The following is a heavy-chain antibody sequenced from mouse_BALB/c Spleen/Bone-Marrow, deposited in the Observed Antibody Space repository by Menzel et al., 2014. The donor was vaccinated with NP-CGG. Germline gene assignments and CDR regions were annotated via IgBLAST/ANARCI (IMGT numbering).Heavy chain of an antibody. CDR2: IDLANGNT. Sequence: EVKLVESGAELVKPGASVKLSCTASGFNIKDTYMHWVKQRPEQGLEWIGRIDLANGNTKYDPKFQGKATITADTSSNTAYLQLSSLTSEDTAVYYCARWGKLGRGYFDVWGAGTTVTVSS. V-gene: IGHV14-3*02. CDR3: ARWGKLGRGYFDV. CDR1: GFNIKDTY. D-gene: IGHD4-1*01. J-gene: IGHJ1*01.